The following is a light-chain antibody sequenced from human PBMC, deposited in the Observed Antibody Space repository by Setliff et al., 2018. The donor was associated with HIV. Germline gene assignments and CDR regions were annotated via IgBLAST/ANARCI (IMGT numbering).Light chain of an antibody. CDR3: CSYAGTYTYI. Sequence: QSVLAQPRSVSGSPGQSVTLSCTGSSSDVGAYNYVSWYQQYPGKAPKLIIYDVSKRPSGVPDRFSGSKSGDMASLTISGLQSEDEADYYCCSYAGTYTYIFGSGTKVTVL. J-gene: IGLJ1*01. CDR1: SSDVGAYNY. CDR2: DVS. V-gene: IGLV2-11*01.